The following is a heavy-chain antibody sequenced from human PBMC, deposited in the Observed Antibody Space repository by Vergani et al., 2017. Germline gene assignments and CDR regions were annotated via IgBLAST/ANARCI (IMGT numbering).Heavy chain of an antibody. J-gene: IGHJ6*02. CDR2: ISYDGSNK. CDR3: AKVASTYSSGWYFEVYYGMDV. V-gene: IGHV3-30*18. D-gene: IGHD6-19*01. CDR1: GFTFSSYG. Sequence: QVQLVESGGGVVQPGRSLRLSCAASGFTFSSYGMHWVRQAPGKGLEWVAVISYDGSNKYYADSVKGRFTISRDNSKNTLYLQMNSLRAEDTAVYYCAKVASTYSSGWYFEVYYGMDVWGQGTTVTVSS.